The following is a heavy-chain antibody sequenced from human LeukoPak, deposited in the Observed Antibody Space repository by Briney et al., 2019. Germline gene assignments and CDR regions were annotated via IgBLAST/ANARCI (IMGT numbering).Heavy chain of an antibody. V-gene: IGHV5-51*01. Sequence: GESLKISCKGSGYSFTDYWIGWVRQMPGKSLEWMGIIYPGDSDTRYSPSFQGQVTISVDKYISTAYLQWSSLQASDTAMYYCARRRLERPERYYFDYWGRGTLVTASS. D-gene: IGHD1-1*01. J-gene: IGHJ4*02. CDR2: IYPGDSDT. CDR1: GYSFTDYW. CDR3: ARRRLERPERYYFDY.